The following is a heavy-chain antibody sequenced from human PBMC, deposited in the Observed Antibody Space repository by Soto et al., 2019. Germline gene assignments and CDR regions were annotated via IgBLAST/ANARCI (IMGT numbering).Heavy chain of an antibody. J-gene: IGHJ3*02. CDR1: GYTFTSYA. CDR2: INAGNGNT. CDR3: ARDDFWSGYGAFDI. Sequence: ASVKVSCKASGYTFTSYAMHWVRQAPGQRLEWMGWINAGNGNTKYSQKFQGRVTITRDTSASTAYMELSSLRSEDTAVYYCARDDFWSGYGAFDIWGQGTMVTVS. V-gene: IGHV1-3*01. D-gene: IGHD3-3*01.